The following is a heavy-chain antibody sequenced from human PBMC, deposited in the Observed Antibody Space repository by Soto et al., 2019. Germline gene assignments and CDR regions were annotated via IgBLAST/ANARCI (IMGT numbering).Heavy chain of an antibody. V-gene: IGHV5-51*01. CDR2: VYRGDSDT. CDR3: ARHLAYTEPYYVEY. J-gene: IGHJ4*02. CDR1: GYSFTNYW. Sequence: GESLKISCKGSGYSFTNYWIGWLRQMPGNGLEWMGIVYRGDSDTRYSPSFQCQVTISADKSISTAYLQWSRLKASETAMYYCARHLAYTEPYYVEYWVQGTMVTVSS. D-gene: IGHD3-10*01.